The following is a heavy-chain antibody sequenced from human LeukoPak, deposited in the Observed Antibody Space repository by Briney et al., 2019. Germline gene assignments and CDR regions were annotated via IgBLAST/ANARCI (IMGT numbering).Heavy chain of an antibody. CDR2: IYYSGST. CDR3: ARGVSVKNYDFWSGYYHNWFDP. V-gene: IGHV4-31*03. D-gene: IGHD3-3*01. J-gene: IGHJ5*02. Sequence: SETLSLTCTVSGGSISSGGYYWSWIRQHPGKGLEWIGYIYYSGSTYYNPSLKSRVTISVGTSKNQFSLKLSSVTAADTAVYYCARGVSVKNYDFWSGYYHNWFDPWGQGTLVTVSP. CDR1: GGSISSGGYY.